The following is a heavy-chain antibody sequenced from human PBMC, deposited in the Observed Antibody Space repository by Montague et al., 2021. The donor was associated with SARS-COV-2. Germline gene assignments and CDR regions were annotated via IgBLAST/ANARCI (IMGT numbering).Heavy chain of an antibody. CDR1: GGSISSSSYY. CDR2: IYYSGSN. CDR3: ARGGTYHYGMDV. D-gene: IGHD3-16*01. Sequence: SETLSLTCTVSGGSISSSSYYWGWIRQPPGKGLEWIGSIYYSGSNYYNPSLKSRVTISVDTSKNQFSLKLSSVTAADTAVYYCARGGTYHYGMDVWGQGTTVTVSS. J-gene: IGHJ6*02. V-gene: IGHV4-39*07.